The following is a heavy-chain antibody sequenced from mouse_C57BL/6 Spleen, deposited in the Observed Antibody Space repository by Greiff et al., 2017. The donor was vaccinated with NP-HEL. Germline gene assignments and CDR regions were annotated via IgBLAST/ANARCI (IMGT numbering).Heavy chain of an antibody. J-gene: IGHJ4*01. CDR1: GYAFSSSW. V-gene: IGHV1-82*01. CDR2: IYPGDGDT. CDR3: ARYDYDVGYYAMDY. Sequence: QVQLKQSGPELVKPGASVKISCKASGYAFSSSWMNWVKQRPGKGLEWIGRIYPGDGDTNYNGKFKGKATLTADKSSSTAYMQLSSLTSEDSAVYFCARYDYDVGYYAMDYWGQGTSVTVSS. D-gene: IGHD2-4*01.